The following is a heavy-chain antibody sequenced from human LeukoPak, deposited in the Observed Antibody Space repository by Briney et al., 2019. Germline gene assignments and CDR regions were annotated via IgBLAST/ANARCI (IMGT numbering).Heavy chain of an antibody. D-gene: IGHD3-10*01. J-gene: IGHJ3*02. CDR3: ARELGLTMVRGVTYDAFDI. Sequence: PSETLSLTCTVSGGSISSYYWSWIRQPPGKGLEWIGYIYYSGSTNYNPSLKSRVTISVDTSKNQFSLKLSSVTAADTAVYYCARELGLTMVRGVTYDAFDIWGQGTMVTVSS. V-gene: IGHV4-59*12. CDR1: GGSISSYY. CDR2: IYYSGST.